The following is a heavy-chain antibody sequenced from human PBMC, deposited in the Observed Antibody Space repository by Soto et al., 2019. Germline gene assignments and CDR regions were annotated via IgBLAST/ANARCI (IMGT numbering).Heavy chain of an antibody. V-gene: IGHV3-23*01. D-gene: IGHD3-22*01. CDR1: GFTFSSYA. CDR3: ASSPIYYDSSGYYYYDY. J-gene: IGHJ4*02. CDR2: ISGSGGST. Sequence: ESGGGLVQTGGSLRLSCAASGFTFSSYAMSWVRQAPGTGLEWVSAISGSGGSTYYADSVKGRFTISRDNSKNTLYLQMNSLRAEDTAVYYCASSPIYYDSSGYYYYDYWGQGTLVTVSS.